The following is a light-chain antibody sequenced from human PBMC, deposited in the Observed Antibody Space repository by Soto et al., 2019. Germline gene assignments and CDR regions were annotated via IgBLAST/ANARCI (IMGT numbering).Light chain of an antibody. V-gene: IGKV3-20*01. Sequence: EIALTQSPGTLSFSPGERATLSCQASQGVGRKYLAWSQKKPGQAPRLLIYAASTRATGYPYRFSGSGSGTDFTLAISSLEREDFAVYYCQQYGSSPGITFGQWTRLEIK. CDR1: QGVGRKY. CDR3: QQYGSSPGIT. CDR2: AAS. J-gene: IGKJ5*01.